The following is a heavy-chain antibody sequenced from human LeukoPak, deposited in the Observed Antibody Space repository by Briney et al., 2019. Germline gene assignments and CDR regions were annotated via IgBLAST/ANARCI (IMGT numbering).Heavy chain of an antibody. J-gene: IGHJ4*02. CDR3: ARDSSAYYYDSSGYYFDY. D-gene: IGHD3-22*01. CDR1: GYTFTSYY. Sequence: ASVKVSCKASGYTFTSYYMHWVRQAPGQGLEWMGIIDPSGGNTSYAQKFQGRVTMTRDTSTSTVYMELSSLRSEDTAVYYCARDSSAYYYDSSGYYFDYWGQGTLVTVSS. V-gene: IGHV1-46*01. CDR2: IDPSGGNT.